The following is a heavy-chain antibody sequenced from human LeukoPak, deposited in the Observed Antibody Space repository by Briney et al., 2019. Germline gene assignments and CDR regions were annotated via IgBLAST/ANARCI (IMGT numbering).Heavy chain of an antibody. Sequence: GESLKISCKGSGYSFTSYWIGWVRQMPGKGLEWMGIIYPGDSDTRYSPSFQGQVTISADKSISTAYLQWSSLKASDTAMYYCVTSMGISSSWYYFDYWGQGTLVTVSS. J-gene: IGHJ4*02. V-gene: IGHV5-51*01. D-gene: IGHD6-13*01. CDR3: VTSMGISSSWYYFDY. CDR2: IYPGDSDT. CDR1: GYSFTSYW.